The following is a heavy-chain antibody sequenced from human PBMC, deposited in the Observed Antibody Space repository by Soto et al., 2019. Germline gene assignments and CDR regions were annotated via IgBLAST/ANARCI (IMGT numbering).Heavy chain of an antibody. CDR1: GGTFSSYA. J-gene: IGHJ6*02. CDR2: IIPIPDTT. Sequence: QVQLVQSGAEVKKPGSSVKVSCKASGGTFSSYAISWVRQAPGQGLEWMGGIIPIPDTTNYAQKFQGRVTITADESTSTAYMELSSLRSEDTAVYYCARSQGSSTSLDIYYYYYYGMDVWGQGTTVTVSS. V-gene: IGHV1-69*01. CDR3: ARSQGSSTSLDIYYYYYYGMDV. D-gene: IGHD2-2*01.